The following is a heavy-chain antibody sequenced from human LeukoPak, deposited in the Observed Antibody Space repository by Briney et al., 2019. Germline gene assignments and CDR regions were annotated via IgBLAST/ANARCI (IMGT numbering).Heavy chain of an antibody. Sequence: EPGGSLRLSCAASGFTFSNAWMSWVRRAPGKGLEWVGRIKSKTDGGTTDYAAPVKGRFTISRDDSKNTLYLQMNSLKTEDTAVYYCTTDPDTIFGVVSYMDVWGKGTTVTVSS. J-gene: IGHJ6*03. CDR1: GFTFSNAW. V-gene: IGHV3-15*01. D-gene: IGHD3-3*01. CDR3: TTDPDTIFGVVSYMDV. CDR2: IKSKTDGGTT.